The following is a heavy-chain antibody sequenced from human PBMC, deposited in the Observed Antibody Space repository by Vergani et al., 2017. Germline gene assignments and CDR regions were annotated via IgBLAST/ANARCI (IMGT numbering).Heavy chain of an antibody. V-gene: IGHV4-34*01. CDR2: IDHPGRP. D-gene: IGHD4-11*01. CDR1: GGSFTSYH. J-gene: IGHJ6*03. CDR3: ARVNTETNGHLYYYYYMDV. Sequence: QVQLQQWGGGLLKPSETLSLTCVVNGGSFTSYHWTWIRQSPGEGLDWFGDIDHPGRPDYNPSLKSRLTMSVDKSRNQFSVTLNSVTATDTAIYFCARVNTETNGHLYYYYYMDVWGQGTAVTVS.